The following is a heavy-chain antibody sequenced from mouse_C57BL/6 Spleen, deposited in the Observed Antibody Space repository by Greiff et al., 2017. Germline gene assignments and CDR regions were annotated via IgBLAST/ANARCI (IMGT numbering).Heavy chain of an antibody. Sequence: QVQLQQSGAELVRPGASVKLSCKASGYTFTDYYINWVKQRPGQGLEWIARIYPGSGNTYYNEKFKGKATLTAEKSSSTAYMQLSSLTSEDSAVXFCARDYYGSSALDYWGQGTTLTVSS. V-gene: IGHV1-76*01. D-gene: IGHD1-1*01. CDR3: ARDYYGSSALDY. J-gene: IGHJ2*01. CDR2: IYPGSGNT. CDR1: GYTFTDYY.